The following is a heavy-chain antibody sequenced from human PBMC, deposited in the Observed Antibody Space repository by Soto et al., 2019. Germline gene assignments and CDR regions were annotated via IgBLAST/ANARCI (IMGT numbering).Heavy chain of an antibody. CDR3: ARGRITIFGVYYYGMDV. V-gene: IGHV1-8*01. J-gene: IGHJ6*02. CDR2: MNPNSGNT. CDR1: GYTFTRYD. D-gene: IGHD3-3*01. Sequence: GASVKVSCKASGYTFTRYDINWVRQATGQGLEWMGWMNPNSGNTGYAQKFQGRVTMTRNTSISTAYMELSSLRSEDTAVYYCARGRITIFGVYYYGMDVWGQGTTVTVSS.